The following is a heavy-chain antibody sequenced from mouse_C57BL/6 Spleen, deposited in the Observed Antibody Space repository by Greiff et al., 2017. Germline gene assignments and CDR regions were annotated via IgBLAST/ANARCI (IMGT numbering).Heavy chain of an antibody. CDR1: GFTFSSYG. CDR3: ARQSYGNYDYFDY. J-gene: IGHJ2*01. Sequence: EVKLMESGGDLVKPGGSLKLSCAASGFTFSSYGMSWVRQTPDKRLEWVATISSGGSYTYYPDSVKGRFTISRDNAKNTLYLQMSSLKSEDTAMYYCARQSYGNYDYFDYWGQGTTLTVSS. CDR2: ISSGGSYT. V-gene: IGHV5-6*01. D-gene: IGHD2-1*01.